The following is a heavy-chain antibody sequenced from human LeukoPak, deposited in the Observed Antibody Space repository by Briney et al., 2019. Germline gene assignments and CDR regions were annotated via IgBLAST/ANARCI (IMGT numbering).Heavy chain of an antibody. V-gene: IGHV4-34*01. CDR1: GGSFSGYY. D-gene: IGHD1-1*01. Sequence: SETLSLTCAVYGGSFSGYYWSWIRQPPGKGLEWIGEINRSGSTNYNPSLKSRVTISVDTSKNQFSLKLSSVTAADTAVYYCARGRYSLSRQFDYWGQGTLVTVSS. J-gene: IGHJ4*02. CDR3: ARGRYSLSRQFDY. CDR2: INRSGST.